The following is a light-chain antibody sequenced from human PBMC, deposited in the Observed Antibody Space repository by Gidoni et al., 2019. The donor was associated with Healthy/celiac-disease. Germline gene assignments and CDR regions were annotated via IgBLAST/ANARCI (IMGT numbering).Light chain of an antibody. CDR3: QQRSNWRSMCS. CDR1: QSVSSY. CDR2: DAS. V-gene: IGKV3-11*01. Sequence: EIVLTQSPATLSLSPGERATLSCRASQSVSSYLAWYQQKPGQAPRLLIYDASNRATGIPARFSGSGSGTDFTLTISSLEPEDFAVYYCQQRSNWRSMCSFXQXTKLEIK. J-gene: IGKJ2*04.